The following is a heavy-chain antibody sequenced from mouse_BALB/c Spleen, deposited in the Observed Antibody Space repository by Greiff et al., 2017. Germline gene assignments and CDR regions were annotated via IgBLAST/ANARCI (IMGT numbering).Heavy chain of an antibody. CDR2: ISSGGSYT. Sequence: EVQLVESGGGLVKPGGSLKLSCAASGFTFSSYAMSWVRQSPEKRLEWVAEISSGGSYTYYPDTVTGRFTISRDNAKNTLYLEMSSLRAEDTAMYYCAREEYAEAMDYGGEGTAVTGSS. V-gene: IGHV5-9-4*01. D-gene: IGHD5-1*01. CDR1: GFTFSSYA. CDR3: AREEYAEAMDY. J-gene: IGHJ4*01.